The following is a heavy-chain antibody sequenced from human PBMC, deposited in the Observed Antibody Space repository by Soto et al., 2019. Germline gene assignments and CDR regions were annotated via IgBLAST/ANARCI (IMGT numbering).Heavy chain of an antibody. CDR2: INSDGSNT. D-gene: IGHD2-2*01. V-gene: IGHV3-74*01. CDR3: ARGGVPAAMSY. Sequence: EVQLVESGGGLVQPGGSLRLSCAASGFIFSSFWMHWVRQAPGEGLVWVSRINSDGSNTNYADSVKGRFTISRDNAKNTLYLQMNSLRAEDTAVYCCARGGVPAAMSYWGQGTLVTVSS. J-gene: IGHJ4*02. CDR1: GFIFSSFW.